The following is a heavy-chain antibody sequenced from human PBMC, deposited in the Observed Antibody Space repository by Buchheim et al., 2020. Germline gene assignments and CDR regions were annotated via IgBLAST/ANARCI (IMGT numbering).Heavy chain of an antibody. D-gene: IGHD6-13*01. CDR2: ISYDGSNK. CDR1: GFTFSSYA. J-gene: IGHJ4*02. Sequence: QVQLVESGGGVVQPGRSLRLSCAASGFTFSSYAMHWVRQAPGKGLEWVAVISYDGSNKYYADSVKGRFTISRDNSKNRLYLQMNSLRAEDTAVYYCATYLAAAGFDYWGQGTL. CDR3: ATYLAAAGFDY. V-gene: IGHV3-30*04.